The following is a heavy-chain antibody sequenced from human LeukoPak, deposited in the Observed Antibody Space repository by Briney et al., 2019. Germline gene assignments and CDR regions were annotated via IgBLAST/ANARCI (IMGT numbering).Heavy chain of an antibody. CDR1: GYIFTSYY. V-gene: IGHV1-2*04. D-gene: IGHD4-17*01. CDR3: AIWTTGAFDI. Sequence: ASVKVSRKASGYIFTSYYMHWVRQAPGQWLELMGWINPNSGGTNYAQKFHGWVTMTRDTSISTAYMELSRLRSDDTAVYYCAIWTTGAFDIWGQGTMVTGSS. J-gene: IGHJ3*02. CDR2: INPNSGGT.